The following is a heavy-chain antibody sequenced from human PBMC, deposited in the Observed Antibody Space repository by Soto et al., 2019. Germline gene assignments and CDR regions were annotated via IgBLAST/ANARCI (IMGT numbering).Heavy chain of an antibody. CDR1: GFTFGSYW. CDR2: ISLDGSRT. Sequence: EVQLVESGGGLVQPGGSLRLSCAAPGFTFGSYWMHWVRQAPGKGLVWVSHISLDGSRTTYADSVKGRFTISRDNARNTLYLLMNSRSAEETAVYYCARDPPGDSLGYRYYGMEVWGQGTTVTVSS. V-gene: IGHV3-74*01. CDR3: ARDPPGDSLGYRYYGMEV. D-gene: IGHD7-27*01. J-gene: IGHJ6*02.